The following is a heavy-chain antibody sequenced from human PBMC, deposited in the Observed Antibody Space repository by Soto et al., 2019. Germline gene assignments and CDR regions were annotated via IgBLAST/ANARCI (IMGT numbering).Heavy chain of an antibody. V-gene: IGHV1-3*01. CDR2: INAGNGNT. Sequence: ASVKVSCKASGYSFTSYAMHWVRQAPGQRLEWVGWINAGNGNTKYSQKFQGRVTITRDTSASTAYMELSSLRSEDTAVYYCATNPKNSPYYYMDVWGKGTTVTVSS. CDR3: ATNPKNSPYYYMDV. CDR1: GYSFTSYA. J-gene: IGHJ6*03. D-gene: IGHD1-7*01.